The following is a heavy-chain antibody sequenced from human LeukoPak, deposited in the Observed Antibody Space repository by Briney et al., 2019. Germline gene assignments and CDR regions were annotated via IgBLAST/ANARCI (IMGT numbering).Heavy chain of an antibody. V-gene: IGHV3-30*04. CDR2: ISHDGSKK. D-gene: IGHD4-17*01. J-gene: IGHJ4*02. CDR3: ARRLRLDY. Sequence: GGSLRLSCAASGFTFSRYAMHWVRQAPGKGREWVADISHDGSKKFYANSVKGRFTISGDTSNNTVYMQMNSLRVEDTAVYHCARRLRLDYWGQGTLVTVSS. CDR1: GFTFSRYA.